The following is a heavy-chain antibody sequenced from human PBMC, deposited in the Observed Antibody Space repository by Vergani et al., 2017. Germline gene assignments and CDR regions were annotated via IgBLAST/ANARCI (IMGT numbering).Heavy chain of an antibody. V-gene: IGHV4-31*03. CDR3: ARGLYYYGPNEAFDI. D-gene: IGHD3-10*01. J-gene: IGHJ3*02. Sequence: QVQLQESGPGLVKPSQTLSLTCTVSGGSISSGGYYWSWIRQPPGKGLEWIGEINHSGSTNYNPSLKSRVTISVDTSKNQFSLKLSSVTAADTAVYYCARGLYYYGPNEAFDIWGQGTMVTVSS. CDR2: INHSGST. CDR1: GGSISSGGYY.